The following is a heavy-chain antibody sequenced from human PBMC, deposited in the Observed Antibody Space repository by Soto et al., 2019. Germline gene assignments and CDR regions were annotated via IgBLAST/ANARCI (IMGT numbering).Heavy chain of an antibody. Sequence: GGSLRLSCAAAGFTFSSYSMNWVRQAPGKGLEWVSHISGSSTIYYADSVKGRFTVSRDNSKSSLYLQMNSLISVTAADTAVYFCASLTNGRPGDSWGQGTLVTVSS. V-gene: IGHV3-48*01. CDR2: ISGSSTI. CDR1: GFTFSSYS. J-gene: IGHJ4*02. CDR3: ASLTNGRPGDS. D-gene: IGHD2-8*01.